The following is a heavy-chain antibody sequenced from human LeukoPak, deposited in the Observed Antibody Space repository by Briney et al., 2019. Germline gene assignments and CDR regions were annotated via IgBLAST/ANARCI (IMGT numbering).Heavy chain of an antibody. CDR1: GFTVSSNY. D-gene: IGHD5-24*01. Sequence: PGGSLRLSCAASGFTVSSNYMSWVRQALGKGLEWVSVIYSGGSTYYADSVKGRFTISRDNSKNTLYLQMNSLRAEDTAVYYCARWGGDGYNFFDYWGQGTLVTVSS. CDR2: IYSGGST. CDR3: ARWGGDGYNFFDY. J-gene: IGHJ4*02. V-gene: IGHV3-66*01.